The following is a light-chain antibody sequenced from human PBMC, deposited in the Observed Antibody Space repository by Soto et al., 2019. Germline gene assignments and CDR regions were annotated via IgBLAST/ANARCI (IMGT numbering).Light chain of an antibody. CDR2: EVS. CDR3: SSYAGSNNWV. CDR1: SSDVGGYNY. V-gene: IGLV2-8*01. Sequence: ALTQPPSASGSPGQSVTISCTGTSSDVGGYNYVSWYQQHPGKAPKLMIYEVSKRPSGVPDRFSGSKSGNTASLTVSGLQAEDEADYYCSSYAGSNNWVFGGGTKVTVL. J-gene: IGLJ3*02.